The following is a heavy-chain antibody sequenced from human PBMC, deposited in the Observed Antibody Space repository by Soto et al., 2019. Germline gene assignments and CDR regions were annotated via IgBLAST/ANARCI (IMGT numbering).Heavy chain of an antibody. CDR3: ARPGYSSGWSVTSYFDY. D-gene: IGHD6-19*01. CDR1: GGSISSSSYY. J-gene: IGHJ4*02. CDR2: IYYSGST. V-gene: IGHV4-39*01. Sequence: SETLSLTCTVSGGSISSSSYYWGWIRQPPGKGLEWIGSIYYSGSTYYNPSLKSRVTISVDTSKNQFSLKLSSVTAADTAVYYCARPGYSSGWSVTSYFDYWGQGTLVTVSS.